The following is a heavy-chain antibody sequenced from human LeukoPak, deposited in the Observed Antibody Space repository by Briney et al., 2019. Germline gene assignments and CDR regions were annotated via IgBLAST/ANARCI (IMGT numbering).Heavy chain of an antibody. CDR3: TKNGGYSDAFDI. CDR2: ISGDGGRT. J-gene: IGHJ3*02. D-gene: IGHD3-10*01. V-gene: IGHV3-43*02. CDR1: GGSVSSDSYY. Sequence: ETLSLTCTVSGGSVSSDSYYWSWVRQAPGKGLEWVSLISGDGGRTYYTDSVKGRFTISRDNSKHSLYLQMNSLRTEDTALYYCTKNGGYSDAFDIWGQGTMVTVSS.